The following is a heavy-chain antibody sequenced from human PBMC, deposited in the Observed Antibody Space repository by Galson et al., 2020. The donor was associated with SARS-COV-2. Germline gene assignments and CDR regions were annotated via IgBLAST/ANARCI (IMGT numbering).Heavy chain of an antibody. CDR1: VGSISSSSYY. V-gene: IGHV4-39*01. Sequence: SETLSLTCTVSVGSISSSSYYWGWIRQPPGKGLEWIGSIYYSGSTYYNPSLKSRVTISVDTSKNQFSLKLSSVTAADTAVYYCARLGGYSYGTLYYFDYWGQGTLVTVSS. D-gene: IGHD5-18*01. CDR3: ARLGGYSYGTLYYFDY. J-gene: IGHJ4*02. CDR2: IYYSGST.